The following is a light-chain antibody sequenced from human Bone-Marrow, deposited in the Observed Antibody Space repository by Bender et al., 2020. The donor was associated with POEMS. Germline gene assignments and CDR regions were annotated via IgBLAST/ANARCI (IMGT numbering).Light chain of an antibody. CDR2: TNN. J-gene: IGLJ3*02. CDR1: GSNIGGYP. V-gene: IGLV1-44*01. Sequence: QSVLTQPPSVSGTPGQRVTISCSGSGSNIGGYPVNWYQQLPGTAPRLLIYTNNERPSGVPDRFSGSKSGNTASLTISGLQAEDEADYYCCSYAGSNIWVFGGGTKLTVL. CDR3: CSYAGSNIWV.